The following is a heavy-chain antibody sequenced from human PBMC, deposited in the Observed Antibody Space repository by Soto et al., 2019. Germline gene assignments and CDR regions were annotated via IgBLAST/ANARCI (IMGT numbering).Heavy chain of an antibody. Sequence: GGSLRLSCAASGFTFSSYAMSWVRQAPGKGLEWVSAISGSGGSTYYADSVKGRFTISRDNSKNTLYLQMNSLRAEDTAVYYCAKDRGAVAGTSLGFDYWGQGTLVTVSS. CDR2: ISGSGGST. CDR1: GFTFSSYA. D-gene: IGHD6-19*01. J-gene: IGHJ4*02. CDR3: AKDRGAVAGTSLGFDY. V-gene: IGHV3-23*01.